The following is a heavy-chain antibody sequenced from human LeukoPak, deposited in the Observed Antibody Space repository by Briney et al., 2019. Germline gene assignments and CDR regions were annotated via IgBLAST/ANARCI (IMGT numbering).Heavy chain of an antibody. D-gene: IGHD6-13*01. Sequence: GGSLRLSCAASGFTFSDYYMNWIRQALGKGLEGVSYISRGGSTTYYADSVKGRFTISRDNAKNSLYLQMNSLRAEDTAVYYCVRGVSISSSWYNDIWGQGTMVTVSS. CDR2: ISRGGSTT. CDR3: VRGVSISSSWYNDI. J-gene: IGHJ3*02. CDR1: GFTFSDYY. V-gene: IGHV3-11*01.